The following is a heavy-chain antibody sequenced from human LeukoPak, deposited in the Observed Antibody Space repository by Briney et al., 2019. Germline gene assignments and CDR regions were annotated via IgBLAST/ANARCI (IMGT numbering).Heavy chain of an antibody. CDR1: GFTFSTYA. J-gene: IGHJ4*02. D-gene: IGHD3-10*01. CDR2: ISGGGGTT. CDR3: AKYFGSGSRFSVY. V-gene: IGHV3-23*01. Sequence: PGASLRLSCAASGFTFSTYAMTWVRQAPEKGLEWVSAISGGGGTTTYADSVKGRFTISRDNPKNTLYLQMNSLRAEDTAVYYCAKYFGSGSRFSVYWGQGTLVTVSS.